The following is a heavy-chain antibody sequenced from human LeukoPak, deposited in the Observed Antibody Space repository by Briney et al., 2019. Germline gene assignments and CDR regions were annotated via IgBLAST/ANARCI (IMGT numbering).Heavy chain of an antibody. CDR3: AKIKASQSWYLDF. CDR1: GFMFSAYA. CDR2: ISGSGGVT. D-gene: IGHD2-2*01. Sequence: GGSLRLSCPASGFMFSAYAMSWVRQAPGKGLEWVSAISGSGGVTHYADSVKGRFIISRDNSKNTLFLQLNNLRAEDTAVYYCAKIKASQSWYLDFWGQGTLVAVSS. J-gene: IGHJ4*02. V-gene: IGHV3-23*01.